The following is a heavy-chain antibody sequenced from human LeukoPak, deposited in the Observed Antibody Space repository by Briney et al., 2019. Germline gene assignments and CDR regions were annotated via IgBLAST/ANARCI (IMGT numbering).Heavy chain of an antibody. D-gene: IGHD4-17*01. Sequence: SVKVSCKASGGTFSSYAISWVRQAPGPGLEWMGRIIPIFGTANYAQKFQGRVTITADKSTSTAYMELSSLRSEDTAVYYCASVGMTGLTTVTTSGAFDIWGQGTMVTVSS. CDR1: GGTFSSYA. V-gene: IGHV1-69*06. CDR2: IIPIFGTA. J-gene: IGHJ3*02. CDR3: ASVGMTGLTTVTTSGAFDI.